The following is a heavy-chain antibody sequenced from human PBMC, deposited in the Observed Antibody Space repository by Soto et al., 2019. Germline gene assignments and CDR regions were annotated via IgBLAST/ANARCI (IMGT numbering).Heavy chain of an antibody. J-gene: IGHJ6*03. CDR3: ASTSPEVRDYYNYMDV. CDR2: ISAYNGNT. CDR1: GYTFTSYG. V-gene: IGHV1-18*01. D-gene: IGHD3-10*01. Sequence: ASVKVSCKASGYTFTSYGISWVRQAPGQGLEWMGWISAYNGNTNYAQKLQGRVTMTTDTSTSTAYMELRSLRSDDTAVYYCASTSPEVRDYYNYMDVWGEGTTVTVSS.